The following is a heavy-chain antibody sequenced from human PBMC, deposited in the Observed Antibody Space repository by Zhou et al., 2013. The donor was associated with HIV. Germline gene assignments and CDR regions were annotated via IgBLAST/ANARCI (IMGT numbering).Heavy chain of an antibody. CDR2: IIPSSGDT. D-gene: IGHD6-19*01. CDR3: AREIAVAGGKWFDP. Sequence: QGHLVQSGPEVKSPGASVKVSCKASGYSFSAYYMHWVRQAPGQGLEYLGWIIPSSGDTRYAPNFQGRVTMTTDTSTSTAYMELRSLRSDDTAVYYCAREIAVAGGKWFDPWGQGTLVTVSS. J-gene: IGHJ5*02. V-gene: IGHV1-2*02. CDR1: GYSFSAYY.